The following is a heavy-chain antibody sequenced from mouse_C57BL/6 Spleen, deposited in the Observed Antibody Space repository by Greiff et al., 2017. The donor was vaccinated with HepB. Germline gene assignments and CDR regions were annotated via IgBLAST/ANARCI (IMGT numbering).Heavy chain of an antibody. J-gene: IGHJ4*01. CDR2: IDPSDSDT. CDR3: ARENYYAMDY. CDR1: GYTFTSYW. Sequence: QVQLKQPGAELVRPGSSVKLSCKASGYTFTSYWMPWVKQRPIQGLEWIGNIDPSDSDTHYNHKFKDKATLTVDKSSSTAYMQLSSLTSEDSAVYYCARENYYAMDYWGQGTSVTVSS. V-gene: IGHV1-52*01.